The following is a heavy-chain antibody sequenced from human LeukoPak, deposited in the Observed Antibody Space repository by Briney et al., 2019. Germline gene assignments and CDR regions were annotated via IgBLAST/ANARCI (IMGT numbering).Heavy chain of an antibody. V-gene: IGHV4-39*01. CDR2: IYYTGKT. Sequence: SETLSLTCAVSGASISSGLYYWACIRQSPGQGLEWNGSIYYTGKTNYNPYLKSRVSISVDTSRNQFSLTLSSVTAADTAVYYCARNLTEDCSRNSCSAGWFDPWGQGILVTVSS. CDR1: GASISSGLYY. CDR3: ARNLTEDCSRNSCSAGWFDP. J-gene: IGHJ5*02. D-gene: IGHD2-2*01.